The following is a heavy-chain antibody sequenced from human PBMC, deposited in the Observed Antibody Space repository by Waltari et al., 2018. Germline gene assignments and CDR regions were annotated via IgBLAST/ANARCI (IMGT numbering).Heavy chain of an antibody. V-gene: IGHV4-39*01. Sequence: QLQLQESGPGLVKPSETLSLTCAVSGGSISSYNYFWGWIRQSPGKGLEWIGSFYYSGSTYYNPSLKSRVTISVDTSKTQFSLTMSSVTAADTAVYYCARQRVPEPTLGWLLYWGFDYWGQGTLVTVS. D-gene: IGHD3-3*01. CDR2: FYYSGST. CDR1: GGSISSYNYF. J-gene: IGHJ4*02. CDR3: ARQRVPEPTLGWLLYWGFDY.